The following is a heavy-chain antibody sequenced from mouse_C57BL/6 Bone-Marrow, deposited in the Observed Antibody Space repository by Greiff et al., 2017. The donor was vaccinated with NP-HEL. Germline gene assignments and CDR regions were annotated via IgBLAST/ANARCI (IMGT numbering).Heavy chain of an antibody. CDR3: ASPYDYDVAWFAY. CDR2: ISSGGSYT. Sequence: EVQGVESGGDLVKPGGSLKLSCAASGFTFSSYGMSWVRQTPDKRLEWVATISSGGSYTYYPDSVKGRFTISRDNAKNTLYLQMSSLKSEDTAMYYCASPYDYDVAWFAYWGQGTRVTVSA. CDR1: GFTFSSYG. J-gene: IGHJ3*01. D-gene: IGHD2-4*01. V-gene: IGHV5-6*01.